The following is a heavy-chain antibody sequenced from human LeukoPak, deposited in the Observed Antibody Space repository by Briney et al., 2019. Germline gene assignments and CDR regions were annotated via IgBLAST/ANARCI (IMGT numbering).Heavy chain of an antibody. CDR2: ITSSSGTI. Sequence: GGSLRLSCAASGFTFSIYSMNWVRQAPGKGLEWISYITSSSGTIYYTDSVRGRFTISRDNAKNSLYLQMNSLRAEDTAVYYCARVAPGHDIGRGYFDYWGQGTLVTVSS. D-gene: IGHD2-21*01. CDR1: GFTFSIYS. J-gene: IGHJ4*02. V-gene: IGHV3-48*01. CDR3: ARVAPGHDIGRGYFDY.